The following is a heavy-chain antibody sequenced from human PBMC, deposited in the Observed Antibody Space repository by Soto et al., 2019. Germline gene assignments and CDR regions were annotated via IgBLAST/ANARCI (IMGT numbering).Heavy chain of an antibody. CDR2: ISGSGGNT. V-gene: IGHV3-23*01. CDR1: GFTFSSYA. Sequence: GGSLRLSCAASGFTFSSYAMSWVRQAPGKGLEWVSAISGSGGNTYYANSVKGRFTISRDNSRTTLYLQMNSLRVEDTALYYCVRKYPGTRPFDYWGQGTLVTVSS. CDR3: VRKYPGTRPFDY. D-gene: IGHD2-2*01. J-gene: IGHJ4*01.